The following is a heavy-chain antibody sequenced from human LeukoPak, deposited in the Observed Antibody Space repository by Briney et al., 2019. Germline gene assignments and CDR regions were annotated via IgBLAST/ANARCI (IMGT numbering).Heavy chain of an antibody. D-gene: IGHD4-17*01. CDR1: GFTFSSYA. V-gene: IGHV3-23*01. Sequence: GGSLRLSCPASGFTFSSYAMSWVRQAPGKGLEWVSAISGSGGSTYYADSVKGRFTISRDNSKNTLYLQMNSLRAEDTAVYYCARAGGSTVSHSDYWGQGTLVIVSS. CDR3: ARAGGSTVSHSDY. J-gene: IGHJ4*02. CDR2: ISGSGGST.